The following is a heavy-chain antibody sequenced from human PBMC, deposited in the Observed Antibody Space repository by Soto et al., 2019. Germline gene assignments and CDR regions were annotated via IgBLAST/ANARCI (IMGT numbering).Heavy chain of an antibody. Sequence: VASVKVSCKASGYTFTSYYMHWVRQAPGQGLEWMGIINPSGGSTSYAQKFQGRVTMTRDTSTSTVYMGLSSLRSEDTAVYYCARVYCSGGSCYGIDYWGQGTLVTVSS. CDR1: GYTFTSYY. CDR2: INPSGGST. CDR3: ARVYCSGGSCYGIDY. D-gene: IGHD2-15*01. J-gene: IGHJ4*02. V-gene: IGHV1-46*01.